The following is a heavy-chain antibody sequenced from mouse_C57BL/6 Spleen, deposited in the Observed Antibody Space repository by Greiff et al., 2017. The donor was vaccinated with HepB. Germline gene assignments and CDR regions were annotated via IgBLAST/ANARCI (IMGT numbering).Heavy chain of an antibody. J-gene: IGHJ3*01. V-gene: IGHV1-50*01. CDR1: GYTFTSYW. CDR2: IDPSDSYT. Sequence: VQLQQSGAELVKPGASVKLSCKASGYTFTSYWMQWVKQRPGQGLEWIGEIDPSDSYTNYNQKFKGKATLTVDTSSSTAYMQLSSLTSEDSAVYYCARKKGLDSSGYIFAYWGQGTLVTVSA. CDR3: ARKKGLDSSGYIFAY. D-gene: IGHD3-2*02.